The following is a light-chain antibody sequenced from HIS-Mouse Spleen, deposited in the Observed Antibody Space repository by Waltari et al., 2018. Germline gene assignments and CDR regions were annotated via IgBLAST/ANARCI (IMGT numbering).Light chain of an antibody. CDR3: CSYAGSYTGV. Sequence: QSALTQPRSVSGSPGQSVTISCTGTSSDFGGFNYVSWYQQHPGKAPKLMIYDVSKSPSGVPVRFSGSKSGNTASLTISGLQADDEADYYCCSYAGSYTGVFGTGTKVTVL. CDR1: SSDFGGFNY. J-gene: IGLJ1*01. V-gene: IGLV2-11*01. CDR2: DVS.